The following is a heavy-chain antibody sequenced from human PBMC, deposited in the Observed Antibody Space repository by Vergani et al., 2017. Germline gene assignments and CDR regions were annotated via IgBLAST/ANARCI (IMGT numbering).Heavy chain of an antibody. V-gene: IGHV3-7*01. CDR1: GFTFSSYW. CDR2: IKQDGSEK. Sequence: EVQLVESGGGLVQPGGSLRLSCAASGFTFSSYWMSWVRQAPGKGLEWVANIKQDGSEKYYVDSVKGRFTISRDNAKNSLYRQMNSLRAEDTAVYYCASFPWDRDWYSSSPIDYWGQGTLVTVSS. CDR3: ASFPWDRDWYSSSPIDY. D-gene: IGHD6-13*01. J-gene: IGHJ4*02.